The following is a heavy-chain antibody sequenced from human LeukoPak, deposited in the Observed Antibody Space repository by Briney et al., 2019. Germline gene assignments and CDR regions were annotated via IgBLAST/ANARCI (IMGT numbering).Heavy chain of an antibody. V-gene: IGHV3-23*01. J-gene: IGHJ6*03. CDR2: VNDNGAAT. D-gene: IGHD3-16*01. Sequence: PGRSLRLSCAASGFTFDNFAMSWVRQAPGKGLKWVATVNDNGAATFYADSVKGRFTISRDNSYNTVSLQMNGLRDDDTGVYYCAKGLKTGVGPYMGYHYYMDVWGKGATVTVSS. CDR1: GFTFDNFA. CDR3: AKGLKTGVGPYMGYHYYMDV.